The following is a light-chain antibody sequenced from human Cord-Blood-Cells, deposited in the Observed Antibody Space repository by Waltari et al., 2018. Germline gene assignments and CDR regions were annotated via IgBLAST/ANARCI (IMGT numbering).Light chain of an antibody. CDR3: SSYAGSNNYV. CDR2: ELS. CDR1: RCVVGGDNY. J-gene: IGLJ1*01. V-gene: IGLV2-8*01. Sequence: QSALPQPPSASGSPGQSVPISCTGTRCVVGGDNYVFWYQQHPGKAPKLMIYELSKRPSGVPDRFSGSKSGNTASLTVSGLQAEDGADYYCSSYAGSNNYVFGSWTKVTVL.